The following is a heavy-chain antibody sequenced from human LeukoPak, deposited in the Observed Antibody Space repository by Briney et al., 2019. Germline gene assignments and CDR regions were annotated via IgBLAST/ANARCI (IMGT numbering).Heavy chain of an antibody. J-gene: IGHJ4*02. V-gene: IGHV3-74*01. CDR3: ARGRGGSYHY. D-gene: IGHD1-26*01. CDR1: GFTFSNDW. Sequence: GGSLRLSCAASGFTFSNDWMHWVRQAPGKGLVWVSRINTDGSNTTYAASVEGRFTISRDNAKNTLYLQMNSLRVEDTAVYYCARGRGGSYHYWGQGTLVTVSS. CDR2: INTDGSNT.